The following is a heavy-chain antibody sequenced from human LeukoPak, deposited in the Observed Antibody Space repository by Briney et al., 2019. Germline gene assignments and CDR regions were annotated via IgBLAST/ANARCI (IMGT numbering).Heavy chain of an antibody. CDR2: INPNSGGT. D-gene: IGHD4-11*01. Sequence: ASVKVSCKAPGYSFTDYYLHWVRQAPGQGLEWLGWINPNSGGTKYAQKFQGRVTMTRDTSINTAYIELSSLRFDDTAIYYCARTTTLTSLFDYWGQGTLVTVSS. V-gene: IGHV1-2*02. CDR3: ARTTTLTSLFDY. CDR1: GYSFTDYY. J-gene: IGHJ4*02.